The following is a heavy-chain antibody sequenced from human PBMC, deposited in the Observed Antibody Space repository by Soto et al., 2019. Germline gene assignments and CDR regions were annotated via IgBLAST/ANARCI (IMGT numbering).Heavy chain of an antibody. J-gene: IGHJ3*02. Sequence: PSETLSLTCAVSGGSISSSNWWSWVRQPPGKGLEWIGEIYHSGSTNYNPSLRSRVTISVDKSKDQFSLKLSSVTAADTAVYYCARDQGIVVVPAAYDAIDIWGQGTMVTVSS. D-gene: IGHD2-2*01. CDR1: GGSISSSNW. V-gene: IGHV4-4*02. CDR2: IYHSGST. CDR3: ARDQGIVVVPAAYDAIDI.